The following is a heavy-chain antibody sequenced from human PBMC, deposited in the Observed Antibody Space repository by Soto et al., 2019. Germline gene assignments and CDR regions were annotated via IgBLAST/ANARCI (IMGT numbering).Heavy chain of an antibody. CDR1: GFTFSSYA. D-gene: IGHD6-6*01. CDR2: ISYDGRNK. Sequence: VRSLRLSCAASGFTFSSYAMHWVRQAPGKGQEWEAVISYDGRNKYYADSVKGRFTISRDNSKNTLDLQMNSLRAEDTAVYYCATTPHSSSSAHLDVWGQGTTVTVSS. CDR3: ATTPHSSSSAHLDV. J-gene: IGHJ6*02. V-gene: IGHV3-30*04.